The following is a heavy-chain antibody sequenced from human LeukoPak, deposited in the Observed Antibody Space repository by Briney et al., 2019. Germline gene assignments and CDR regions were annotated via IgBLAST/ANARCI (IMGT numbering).Heavy chain of an antibody. Sequence: SETLSLTCAVYGGSFSGYYWSWIRQPPGKGLEWIGEINHSGSTNYNPSLKSRVTIPVDTSKNQFSLKLSSVTAADTAVYYCARVLEGSSGQHWYFDLWGRGTLVTVSS. D-gene: IGHD6-19*01. CDR3: ARVLEGSSGQHWYFDL. J-gene: IGHJ2*01. CDR1: GGSFSGYY. V-gene: IGHV4-34*01. CDR2: INHSGST.